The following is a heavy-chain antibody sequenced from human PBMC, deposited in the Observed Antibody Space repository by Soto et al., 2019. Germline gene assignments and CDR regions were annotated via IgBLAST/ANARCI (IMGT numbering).Heavy chain of an antibody. CDR1: GYTLTELS. CDR3: ATSHITIFGVTANWFDP. CDR2: FDPEDGET. V-gene: IGHV1-24*01. J-gene: IGHJ5*02. Sequence: ASVKVSCKVSGYTLTELSMRWVRQAPGKGLEWMGGFDPEDGETIYAQKFQGRVTMTEDTSTDTAYMELSSLRSEDTAVYYCATSHITIFGVTANWFDPWGQGTLVTVSS. D-gene: IGHD3-3*01.